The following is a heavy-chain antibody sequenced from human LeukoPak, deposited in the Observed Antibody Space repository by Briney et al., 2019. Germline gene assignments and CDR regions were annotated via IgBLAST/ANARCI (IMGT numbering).Heavy chain of an antibody. CDR3: ASYDFWSGRNET. Sequence: SLRLSFAASGFTFSSYGMDWVRPAAGKGREGVAVISYDGSNKYYSDSVKGRFTISRDNSKNTLYLQMNSLKAEDTAVYYCASYDFWSGRNETGGQGTLVTVSS. V-gene: IGHV3-30*03. J-gene: IGHJ4*02. D-gene: IGHD3-3*01. CDR2: ISYDGSNK. CDR1: GFTFSSYG.